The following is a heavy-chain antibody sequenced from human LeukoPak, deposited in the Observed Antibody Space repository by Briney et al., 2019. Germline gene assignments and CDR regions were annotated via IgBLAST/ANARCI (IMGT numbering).Heavy chain of an antibody. D-gene: IGHD2-21*02. CDR2: ISGSGDST. J-gene: IGHJ4*02. CDR1: GFTFRRYA. V-gene: IGHV3-23*01. CDR3: AKDRAAVTAYFDY. Sequence: GGSLRLSCAAAGFTFRRYAMSWVRQAPGKGLEWVSAISGSGDSTYYADSVKGRFTISRDNSKNTLYLQMNSLRAEDTAVYYCAKDRAAVTAYFDYWGQGTLVTVSS.